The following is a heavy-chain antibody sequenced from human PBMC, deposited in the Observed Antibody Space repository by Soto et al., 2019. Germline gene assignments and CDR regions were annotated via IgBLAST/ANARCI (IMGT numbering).Heavy chain of an antibody. Sequence: EVQLVESGGGLVPPGGSLKLSCAASGFTFSGSAMYWVRQASGKGLEWVGRIRSKGHNYATEYAASVKGRFTISRDDSKNTAYLQMNSLQTEDTAVYYCTRDLFSYDYSGILWFDPWGQGTLVTVSS. V-gene: IGHV3-73*02. CDR3: TRDLFSYDYSGILWFDP. D-gene: IGHD3-16*01. CDR1: GFTFSGSA. J-gene: IGHJ5*02. CDR2: IRSKGHNYAT.